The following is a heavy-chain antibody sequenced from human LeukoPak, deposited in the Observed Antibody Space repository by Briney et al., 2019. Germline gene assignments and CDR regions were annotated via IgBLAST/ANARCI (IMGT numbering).Heavy chain of an antibody. V-gene: IGHV1-69*05. D-gene: IGHD3-22*01. Sequence: TSQKVSCKASGGTFSSYAISWVRQAPGQGLEWMGRIIPIFGTANYAQKFQGRVTITTDESTSTAYMELSSLRSEDTAVYYCARGPYDSSGYLTAFDYWGQGTLVTVSS. CDR1: GGTFSSYA. CDR3: ARGPYDSSGYLTAFDY. J-gene: IGHJ4*02. CDR2: IIPIFGTA.